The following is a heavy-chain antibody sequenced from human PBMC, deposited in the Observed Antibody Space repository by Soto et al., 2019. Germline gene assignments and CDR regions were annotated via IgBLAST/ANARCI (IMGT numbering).Heavy chain of an antibody. Sequence: GECLKISCKGSGYSFTSYWIGWVRQMPGKGLEWMGIIYPGDSDTRYSPSFQGQVTISADKSISTAYLQWSSLKASDTATYYCATPILSPAPPPSDIWGQGTMVTVSS. CDR1: GYSFTSYW. CDR3: ATPILSPAPPPSDI. D-gene: IGHD3-16*02. J-gene: IGHJ3*02. CDR2: IYPGDSDT. V-gene: IGHV5-51*01.